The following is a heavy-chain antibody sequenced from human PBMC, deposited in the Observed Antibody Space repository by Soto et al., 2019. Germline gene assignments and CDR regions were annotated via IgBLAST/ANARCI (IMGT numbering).Heavy chain of an antibody. V-gene: IGHV1-3*01. CDR3: ARDPDYDFWSGPFDY. CDR1: GYTFTSYA. D-gene: IGHD3-3*01. CDR2: INAGNGNT. Sequence: ASVKVSCKASGYTFTSYAMHRVRQAPGQRLEWMGWINAGNGNTKYSQKFQGRVTITRDTSASTAYMELSSLRSEDTAVYYCARDPDYDFWSGPFDYWGQGTLVTVSS. J-gene: IGHJ4*02.